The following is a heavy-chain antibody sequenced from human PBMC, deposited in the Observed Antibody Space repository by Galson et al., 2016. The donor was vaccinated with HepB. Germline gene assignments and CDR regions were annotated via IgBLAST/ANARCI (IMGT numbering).Heavy chain of an antibody. V-gene: IGHV1-58*01. Sequence: SVKVSCKASGFTFRSYVVQWVRQPRGQRLEWIGWIVAGSGNTNYAHRFQERVTFTRDVTTTTAYMELSGLRSDDTAVYYCAASEKGFEYSHYGMDVWGQGTTVTVSS. CDR1: GFTFRSYV. CDR3: AASEKGFEYSHYGMDV. D-gene: IGHD6-6*01. J-gene: IGHJ6*02. CDR2: IVAGSGNT.